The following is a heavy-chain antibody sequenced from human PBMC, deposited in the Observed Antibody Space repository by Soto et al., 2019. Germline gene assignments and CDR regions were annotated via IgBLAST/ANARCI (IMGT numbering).Heavy chain of an antibody. CDR2: IYSGGST. D-gene: IGHD5-12*01. J-gene: IGHJ3*02. Sequence: EVQLVETGGGLIQPGGSLRLSCEASGFTVSSNYMSWVGQAPGKGLEWVSVIYSGGSTYYADSVKGRFTISRDNSKTTLYLQMNSLRAEDTAVYYCARDGPDGYNYNDAFDIWGQGTMVTVSS. CDR1: GFTVSSNY. CDR3: ARDGPDGYNYNDAFDI. V-gene: IGHV3-53*02.